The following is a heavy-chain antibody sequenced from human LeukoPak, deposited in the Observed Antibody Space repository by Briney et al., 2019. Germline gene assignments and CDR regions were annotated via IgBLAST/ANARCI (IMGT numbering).Heavy chain of an antibody. CDR1: GFTFSSYA. CDR3: AKENFYDSSGYWSGAFDI. CDR2: ISGSGGST. V-gene: IGHV3-23*01. Sequence: PGGSLRLSCAASGFTFSSYAMSWVRQAPGKGLEWVSTISGSGGSTYYADSVKGRFTISRDNSKNTLYLQMNSLRAEDTAVYYCAKENFYDSSGYWSGAFDIWGQGTMVTVSS. J-gene: IGHJ3*02. D-gene: IGHD3-22*01.